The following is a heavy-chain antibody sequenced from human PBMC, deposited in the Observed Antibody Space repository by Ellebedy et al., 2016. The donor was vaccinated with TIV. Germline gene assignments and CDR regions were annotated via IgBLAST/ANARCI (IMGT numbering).Heavy chain of an antibody. V-gene: IGHV1-2*02. CDR3: ARGGPSVVPVAMGY. Sequence: ASVKVSCXASGYTLTGYFMHWVRQAPGQGLEWMGWINPNSGVTNFAQKFQGRVTMTRDTSISTAYMELSRLRSDDTAVYYCARGGPSVVPVAMGYWGQGTLVTVSS. J-gene: IGHJ4*02. D-gene: IGHD2-2*01. CDR1: GYTLTGYF. CDR2: INPNSGVT.